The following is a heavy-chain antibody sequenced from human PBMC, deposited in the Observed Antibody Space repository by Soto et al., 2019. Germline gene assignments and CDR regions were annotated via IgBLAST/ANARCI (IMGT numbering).Heavy chain of an antibody. CDR3: ARRSRYQLSYRGSYYYYYMDV. J-gene: IGHJ6*03. Sequence: SETLSLTCTVSGGSISSYYWSWIRQPPGKGLEWIGYIYYSGSTNYNPSLKSRVTISVDTSKNQFSLKLSSVTAADTAVYYCARRSRYQLSYRGSYYYYYMDVWGKGTTVTVSS. CDR2: IYYSGST. D-gene: IGHD2-2*01. CDR1: GGSISSYY. V-gene: IGHV4-59*08.